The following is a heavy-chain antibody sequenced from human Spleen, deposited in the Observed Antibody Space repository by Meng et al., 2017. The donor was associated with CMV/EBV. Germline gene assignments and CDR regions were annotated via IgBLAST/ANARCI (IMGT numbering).Heavy chain of an antibody. CDR3: AKDRNFFSHLGIVGAVDY. Sequence: GGSLRLSCVASGFTFDSYGMHWVRQAPGKGLEWVAFIRYDGENKSYGDSVKGRFTISRDNSKNTVYLKMNGLRDEDTAVYYCAKDRNFFSHLGIVGAVDYWGQGTLVTVSS. CDR1: GFTFDSYG. J-gene: IGHJ4*02. V-gene: IGHV3-30*02. CDR2: IRYDGENK. D-gene: IGHD1-26*01.